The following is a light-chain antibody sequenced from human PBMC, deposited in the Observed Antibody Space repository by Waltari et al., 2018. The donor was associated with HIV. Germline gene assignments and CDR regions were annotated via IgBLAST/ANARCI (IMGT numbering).Light chain of an antibody. CDR3: QSADSGGTWDVV. J-gene: IGLJ2*01. CDR2: KDN. V-gene: IGLV3-25*03. Sequence: SYELTQLPSVSVSPGQTARITCSGDALAKQYAYWYQQKPGQAPVLMISKDNERPSGTPERFSGSSSGTTVTLTISGVQAEDEVDYYCQSADSGGTWDVVFGGGTKLTVL. CDR1: ALAKQY.